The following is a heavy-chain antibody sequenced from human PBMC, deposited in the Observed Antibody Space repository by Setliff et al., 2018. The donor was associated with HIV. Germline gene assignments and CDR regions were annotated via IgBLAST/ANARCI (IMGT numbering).Heavy chain of an antibody. CDR1: GFTFSAHG. CDR3: AKDGDYSNWDYEAFDI. Sequence: GGSLRLSCAASGFTFSAHGMHWVRQAPGRGLEWVAFINYDESSEYYVDSVKGRVTISRDNSKNTVDLQMNSLRAEDTAVYYCAKDGDYSNWDYEAFDIWGQGTMVTVSS. D-gene: IGHD1-7*01. CDR2: INYDESSE. J-gene: IGHJ3*02. V-gene: IGHV3-30*02.